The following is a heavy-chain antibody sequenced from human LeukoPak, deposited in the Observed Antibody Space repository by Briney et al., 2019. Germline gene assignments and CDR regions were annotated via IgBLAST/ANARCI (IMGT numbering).Heavy chain of an antibody. CDR2: IYYSGST. V-gene: IGHV4-39*07. Sequence: PSETLSLTCTVSGGSISSSSYYWGWIRQPPGKGLEWIGSIYYSGSTYYNPSLKSRVTISVDTSKNQFSLKLSSVTAADTAVYYCARDKRYFDWLSNYFDYWGQGTLVTVSS. CDR3: ARDKRYFDWLSNYFDY. J-gene: IGHJ4*02. D-gene: IGHD3-9*01. CDR1: GGSISSSSYY.